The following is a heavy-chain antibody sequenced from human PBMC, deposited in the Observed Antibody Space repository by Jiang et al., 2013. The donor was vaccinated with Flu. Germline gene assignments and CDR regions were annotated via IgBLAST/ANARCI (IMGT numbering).Heavy chain of an antibody. CDR1: GYTFTGYY. D-gene: IGHD3-10*01. Sequence: VKVSCKASGYTFTGYYMHWVRQAPGQGLEWMGWINPNSGGTNYAQKFQGWVTMTRDTSISTAYMELSRLRSDDTAVYYCARDSGGDYYGSGSLYYFDYWGQGTLVTVSS. CDR2: INPNSGGT. CDR3: ARDSGGDYYGSGSLYYFDY. V-gene: IGHV1-2*04. J-gene: IGHJ4*02.